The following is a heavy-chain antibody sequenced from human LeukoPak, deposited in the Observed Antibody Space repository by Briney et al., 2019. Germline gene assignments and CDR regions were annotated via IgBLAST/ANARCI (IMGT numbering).Heavy chain of an antibody. V-gene: IGHV3-21*01. J-gene: IGHJ3*02. CDR3: ARDRAVAANAFDI. D-gene: IGHD6-19*01. CDR2: ISSSGSYI. Sequence: GGSLRLSCAASGFTFSSYSMNWVRQAPGKGLEWVSSISSSGSYIYYADSVKGRFTISRDNAKNSLYLQMNSLRAEDTAVYYCARDRAVAANAFDIWGQGTMVTVSS. CDR1: GFTFSSYS.